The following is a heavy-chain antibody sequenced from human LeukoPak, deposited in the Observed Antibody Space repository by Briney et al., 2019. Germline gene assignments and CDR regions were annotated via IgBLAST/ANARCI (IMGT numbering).Heavy chain of an antibody. CDR1: GFTFSDYT. V-gene: IGHV3-21*01. CDR3: ARGIWSGYYSYYYYMDV. CDR2: VDRSSSYI. Sequence: GGSLRLSCAASGFTFSDYTMNWVRQAPGKGLEWVSSVDRSSSYIYYAESVKGRFTISRDTPKSSLYLQMTSLRAEDTAVYYCARGIWSGYYSYYYYMDVWGKGTTVTVSS. D-gene: IGHD3-3*01. J-gene: IGHJ6*03.